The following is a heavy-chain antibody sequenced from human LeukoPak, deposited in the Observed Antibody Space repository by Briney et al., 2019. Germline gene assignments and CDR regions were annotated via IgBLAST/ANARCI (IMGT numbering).Heavy chain of an antibody. D-gene: IGHD3-9*01. V-gene: IGHV4-39*07. CDR3: ARVRYSRGSGYYYYYGMDV. CDR1: GGSISSSSYY. J-gene: IGHJ6*02. CDR2: INHGGST. Sequence: SDTLSLTCTVSGGSISSSSYYWGWIRQPPGKGLEWIGEINHGGSTNYNPSLKGRVTISLDTSKSQFSLELSSVTAADTAVHYCARVRYSRGSGYYYYYGMDVWGQGTTVTVSS.